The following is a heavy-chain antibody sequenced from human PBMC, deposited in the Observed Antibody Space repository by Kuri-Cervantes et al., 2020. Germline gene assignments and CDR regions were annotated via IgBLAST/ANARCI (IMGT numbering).Heavy chain of an antibody. CDR2: MNPNSGNT. CDR3: ARAEYYDFFGGPGRANWFDP. V-gene: IGHV1-8*01. D-gene: IGHD3-3*01. CDR1: GYTFTSYD. J-gene: IGHJ5*02. Sequence: ASVKVSCKAPGYTFTSYDINWVRQATGQGLEWMGWMNPNSGNTGYAQKFQGRVTMTRDTSTCTVYMELSSLGSEDTAVYYCARAEYYDFFGGPGRANWFDPWGQGTLVTVSS.